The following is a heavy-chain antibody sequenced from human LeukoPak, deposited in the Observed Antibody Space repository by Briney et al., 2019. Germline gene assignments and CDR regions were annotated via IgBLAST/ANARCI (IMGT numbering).Heavy chain of an antibody. D-gene: IGHD2-15*01. V-gene: IGHV3-49*04. CDR3: TKGSCSGGSCYSTS. CDR1: GFTVSSIA. J-gene: IGHJ5*02. CDR2: IRSKAYGRTI. Sequence: PGGSLRLSCAASGFTVSSIAMTWVRQAPGKGLEWVGFIRSKAYGRTIEYAASVKGRFTISRDDSKSIAYLQLNSLKTEDTAVYYCTKGSCSGGSCYSTSWGQGTLVTVSS.